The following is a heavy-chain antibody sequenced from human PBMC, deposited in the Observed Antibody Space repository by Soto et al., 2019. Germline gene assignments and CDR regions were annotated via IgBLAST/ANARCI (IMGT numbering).Heavy chain of an antibody. D-gene: IGHD4-4*01. CDR1: GYTFTSYG. Sequence: VKVSCKASGYTFTSYGISWVRQAPGQGLEWMGWISAYNGNTNYAQKLQGRVTMTEDTSTDTAYMELSSLRSEDTAVYYCATTVTDYSNSQITYYFDYWGQGTLVTVSS. CDR3: ATTVTDYSNSQITYYFDY. CDR2: ISAYNGNT. V-gene: IGHV1-18*01. J-gene: IGHJ4*02.